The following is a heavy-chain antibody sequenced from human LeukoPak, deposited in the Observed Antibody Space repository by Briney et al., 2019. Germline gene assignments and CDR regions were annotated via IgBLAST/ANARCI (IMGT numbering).Heavy chain of an antibody. CDR1: GYTFTGYY. V-gene: IGHV1-2*02. D-gene: IGHD6-19*01. CDR3: ARAGFSGWPPQPPDY. J-gene: IGHJ4*02. Sequence: VASVKVSCKASGYTFTGYYMHWVRQAPGQGLEWMGWINPNSGDTNYAQKFQGRVTMTRDTSISTAYMELSRLRSDDTAVYYCARAGFSGWPPQPPDYWGQGTLVTVSS. CDR2: INPNSGDT.